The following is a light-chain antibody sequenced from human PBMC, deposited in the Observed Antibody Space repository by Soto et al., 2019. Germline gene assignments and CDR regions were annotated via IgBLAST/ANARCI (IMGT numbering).Light chain of an antibody. CDR1: QSVSSSY. V-gene: IGKV3-20*01. CDR3: QQCGSSPWT. J-gene: IGKJ1*01. CDR2: DAS. Sequence: EIVLTQSPGTLSLSPGERATLSCRASQSVSSSYLAWYQQKPGQAPRLLIYDASSRATGIPDRFSGSGSGTDFTLTISRLEPEDFAAYYCQQCGSSPWTFDQGTKVEIK.